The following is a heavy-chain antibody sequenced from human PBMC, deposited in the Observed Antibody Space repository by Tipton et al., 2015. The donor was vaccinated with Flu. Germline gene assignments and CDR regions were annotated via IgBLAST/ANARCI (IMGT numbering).Heavy chain of an antibody. V-gene: IGHV4-61*02. Sequence: TLSLTCTVSGGSISSGNYFWNWIRQPAGKGLEWIGRIHTSGATYYKPSLKSRVTISLDTSKNHFSQRLTSVTAADTALYFCARAESSLWAGHYYGLDVWGQGTTVTVSS. CDR3: ARAESSLWAGHYYGLDV. D-gene: IGHD6-19*01. J-gene: IGHJ6*02. CDR1: GGSISSGNYF. CDR2: IHTSGAT.